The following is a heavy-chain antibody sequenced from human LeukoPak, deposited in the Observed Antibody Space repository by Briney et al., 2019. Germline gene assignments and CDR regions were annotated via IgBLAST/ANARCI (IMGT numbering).Heavy chain of an antibody. V-gene: IGHV3-21*01. D-gene: IGHD6-13*01. CDR2: MGGSGTSI. CDR3: ARELHTGPYSSSWYPYYYGMDV. CDR1: GFTFRTYA. J-gene: IGHJ6*02. Sequence: GGSLRLSCETSGFTFRTYAMNWVRQAPGKGLEWVSSMGGSGTSIYYADSVEGRFTISRDNSKNTLYLQMNSLRAEDTAVYYCARELHTGPYSSSWYPYYYGMDVWGQGTTVTVSS.